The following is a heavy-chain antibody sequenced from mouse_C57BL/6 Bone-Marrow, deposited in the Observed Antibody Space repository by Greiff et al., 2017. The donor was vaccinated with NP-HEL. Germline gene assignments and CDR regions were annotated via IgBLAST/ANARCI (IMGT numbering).Heavy chain of an antibody. D-gene: IGHD1-1*01. CDR3: ASYYGSRYYAMDY. V-gene: IGHV1-26*01. J-gene: IGHJ4*01. Sequence: EVQLQQSGPELVKPGASVKISCKASGYTFTDYYMNWVKQSHGKSLEWIGDINPNNGGTSYNQKFKGKATLTVDKSSSTAYMELRSLTSEDSAVYYCASYYGSRYYAMDYWGQGTSVTVSS. CDR2: INPNNGGT. CDR1: GYTFTDYY.